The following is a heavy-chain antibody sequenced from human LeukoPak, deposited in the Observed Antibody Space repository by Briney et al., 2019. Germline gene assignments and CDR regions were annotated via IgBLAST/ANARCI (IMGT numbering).Heavy chain of an antibody. CDR1: GFTFDDYG. Sequence: PGGSLRLSCAASGFTFDDYGMSWVRQAPGKGLEWVSSISSSSSYIYYADSVKGRFTISRDNAKNSLYLQMNSLRAEDTAVYYCARAIVGAHAFDIWGQGTMVTVSS. CDR3: ARAIVGAHAFDI. CDR2: ISSSSSYI. V-gene: IGHV3-21*01. D-gene: IGHD1-26*01. J-gene: IGHJ3*02.